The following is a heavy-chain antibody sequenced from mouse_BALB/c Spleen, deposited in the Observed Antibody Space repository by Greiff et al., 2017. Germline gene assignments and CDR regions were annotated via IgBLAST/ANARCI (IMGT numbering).Heavy chain of an antibody. J-gene: IGHJ3*01. CDR3: ARSSYYGIWFAY. Sequence: QLKQSGPELVKPGASVKISCKASGYAFSSSWMNWVKQRPGQGLEWIGRIYPGDGDTNYNGKFKGKATLTADKSSSTAYMQLSSLTSVDSAVYFCARSSYYGIWFAYWGQGTLVTVSA. D-gene: IGHD2-10*01. CDR1: GYAFSSSW. CDR2: IYPGDGDT. V-gene: IGHV1-82*01.